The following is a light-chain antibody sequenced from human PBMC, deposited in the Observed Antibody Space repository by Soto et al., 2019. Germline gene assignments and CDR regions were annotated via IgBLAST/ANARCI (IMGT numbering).Light chain of an antibody. CDR3: QQSYRTPLT. CDR2: GAS. CDR1: QSISTY. Sequence: DIQMNQSPSSLSASVGDRVTITCRASQSISTYLNWYQQKVGGAPKLLIYGASSLQSGVPSRFSGSGSGTDFTLTISSLQPEDFQTYYCQQSYRTPLTFGGGTKVEIK. J-gene: IGKJ4*01. V-gene: IGKV1-39*01.